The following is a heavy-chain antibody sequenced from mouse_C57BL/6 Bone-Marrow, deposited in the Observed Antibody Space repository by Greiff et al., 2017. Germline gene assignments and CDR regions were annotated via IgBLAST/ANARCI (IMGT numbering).Heavy chain of an antibody. CDR2: ISSGGSYT. D-gene: IGHD2-5*01. J-gene: IGHJ3*01. CDR3: ARRDSNYVGVFAY. Sequence: EVKLLESGGDLVKPGGSLKLSCAASGFTFSSYGMSWVRQTPDKRLEWVATISSGGSYTYYPDSVKGRFTISRDNAKNTLYLQMSSLKSEDTAMYYCARRDSNYVGVFAYWGQGTLVTVSA. V-gene: IGHV5-6*02. CDR1: GFTFSSYG.